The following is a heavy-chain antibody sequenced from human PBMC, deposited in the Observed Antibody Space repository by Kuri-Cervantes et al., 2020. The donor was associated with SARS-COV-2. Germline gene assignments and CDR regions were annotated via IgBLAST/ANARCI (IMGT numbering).Heavy chain of an antibody. CDR1: GFTFSSYS. CDR3: ARDSSSPQLYYYYYYMDV. Sequence: GGSLRLSCAASGFTFSSYSMNWVRQAPGKGLEWVSYISSSSSTIYYADSVKGRFTISRDNAKNSLYLQMNSLRAEDTAVYYCARDSSSPQLYYYYYYMDVWGKGTTVTVSS. J-gene: IGHJ6*03. V-gene: IGHV3-48*01. CDR2: ISSSSSTI. D-gene: IGHD6-6*01.